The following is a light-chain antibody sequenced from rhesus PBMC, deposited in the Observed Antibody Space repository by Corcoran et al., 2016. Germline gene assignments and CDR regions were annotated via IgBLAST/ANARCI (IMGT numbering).Light chain of an antibody. J-gene: IGKJ1*01. CDR3: QQHNSYPRT. V-gene: IGKV1S14*01. CDR2: YAS. CDR1: QGISNY. Sequence: DIQMTQSPSSLSASVGDTVTITCRASQGISNYLAWYQQTPVKAPKPLIYYASNLESGVPSRFSGSGSWTYFTLTISSLQPEDFATYYCQQHNSYPRTFGQGTKVEIK.